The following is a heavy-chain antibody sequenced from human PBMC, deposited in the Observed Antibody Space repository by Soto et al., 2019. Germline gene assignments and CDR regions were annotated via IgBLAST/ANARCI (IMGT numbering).Heavy chain of an antibody. J-gene: IGHJ4*02. CDR2: IYQSGKT. Sequence: QVPLQESGPGLVKPSETLSLTCGVSGFPVSYGYYWGWIRQPPGKGLEWLGSIYQSGKTYYNPSLTGRLTPSMDTSKNEFSVRLRSVTAADTAVYFCARLYCSSVSGYNDYWGPGVQVTVSS. D-gene: IGHD2-2*01. CDR1: GFPVSYGYY. CDR3: ARLYCSSVSGYNDY. V-gene: IGHV4-38-2*01.